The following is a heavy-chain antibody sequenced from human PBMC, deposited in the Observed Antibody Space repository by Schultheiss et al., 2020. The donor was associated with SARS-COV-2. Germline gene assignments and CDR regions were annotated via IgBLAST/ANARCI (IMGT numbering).Heavy chain of an antibody. J-gene: IGHJ6*02. CDR3: AKDALVVPAAIQLPYYYYGMDV. CDR1: GFTFSSYG. D-gene: IGHD2-2*02. Sequence: GSLRLSCAASGFTFSSYGMHWVRQAPGKGLEWVAVISYDGSNKYYADSVKGRFTISRDNSKNTLYLQMNSLRAEDTAVYYCAKDALVVPAAIQLPYYYYGMDVWGQGTTVTVSS. V-gene: IGHV3-30*18. CDR2: ISYDGSNK.